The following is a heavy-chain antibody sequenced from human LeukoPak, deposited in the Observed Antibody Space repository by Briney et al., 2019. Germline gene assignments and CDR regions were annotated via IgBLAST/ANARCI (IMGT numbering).Heavy chain of an antibody. Sequence: GGSLRLSCAASGFTFSSYSMNWVRQAPGKGLEWVSSISSSGSYIYYADSVKGRFTISRDNAKNSLYPQMNSLRAEGTAVYYCSRGYYGDPSQVYYFDYWGQGSLVTVSS. CDR1: GFTFSSYS. D-gene: IGHD4-17*01. CDR2: ISSSGSYI. J-gene: IGHJ4*02. CDR3: SRGYYGDPSQVYYFDY. V-gene: IGHV3-21*01.